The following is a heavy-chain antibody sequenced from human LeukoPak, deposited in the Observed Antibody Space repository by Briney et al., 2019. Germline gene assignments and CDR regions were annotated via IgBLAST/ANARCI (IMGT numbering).Heavy chain of an antibody. V-gene: IGHV1-46*01. CDR1: GYSITTSY. Sequence: ASLKVSCTASGYSITTSYIYWVRHAPGQGLEWMGIINPSSGGSSYAQKFQGRVTMTRHTSTSTVYMELTSRRSEDTAVYYCARDRFYFGSGRNDMDVWGEGTTVTVSS. CDR3: ARDRFYFGSGRNDMDV. CDR2: INPSSGGS. J-gene: IGHJ6*04. D-gene: IGHD3-10*01.